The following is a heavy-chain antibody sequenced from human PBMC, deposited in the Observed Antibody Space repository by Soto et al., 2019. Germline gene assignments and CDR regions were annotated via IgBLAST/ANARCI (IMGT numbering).Heavy chain of an antibody. V-gene: IGHV1-69*13. CDR2: IIPIFGTA. CDR1: GYTFTSYG. Sequence: SLKVSCKASGYTFTSYGISWVRQAPGQGLEWMGGIIPIFGTANYAQKFQGRVTITADESTSTAYMELSSLRSEDTAVYYCASSGSYYRSAFDIWGQGTMVTVSS. J-gene: IGHJ3*02. CDR3: ASSGSYYRSAFDI. D-gene: IGHD1-26*01.